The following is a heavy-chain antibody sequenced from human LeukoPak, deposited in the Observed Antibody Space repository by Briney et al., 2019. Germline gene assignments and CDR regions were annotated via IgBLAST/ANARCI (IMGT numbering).Heavy chain of an antibody. CDR1: GGSISSGDYY. CDR2: ISYSGST. J-gene: IGHJ4*02. V-gene: IGHV4-30-4*01. CDR3: ARHPYYDSNGSFDY. D-gene: IGHD3-22*01. Sequence: PSETLSLTCTVSGGSISSGDYYWSWIRQPPGKGLEWIGYISYSGSTYYNPPLKSRVTISVDTSKNRFSLRLSSVTAADTAVYYCARHPYYDSNGSFDYWGQGTLVTVSS.